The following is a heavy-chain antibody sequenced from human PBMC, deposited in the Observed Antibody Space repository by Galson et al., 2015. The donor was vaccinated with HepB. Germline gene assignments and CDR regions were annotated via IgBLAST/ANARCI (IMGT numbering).Heavy chain of an antibody. J-gene: IGHJ3*02. V-gene: IGHV3-48*04. CDR3: ARPLVLNGRFTPGVGPFHI. Sequence: SLRLSCAASGFTFSRHTMSWLRQTPGQGLQWVSYISTNGATIHYADSVKGRFTVARDNAKNTMFLQMNSLRAEDTAVYYCARPLVLNGRFTPGVGPFHIWGHGTMVTVSA. D-gene: IGHD2-8*01. CDR1: GFTFSRHT. CDR2: ISTNGATI.